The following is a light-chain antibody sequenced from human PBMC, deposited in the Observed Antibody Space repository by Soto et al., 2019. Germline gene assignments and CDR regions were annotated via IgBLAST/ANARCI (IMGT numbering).Light chain of an antibody. CDR3: QSYDSSLSGSV. Sequence: VLTQPPSVSGAPGQRVTISCTGSSSNIGASYAVHWYQQLPGTAPKLLIYGNSNRPSGVPDRFSGSKSGTSASLAITGLQAEDEADYYCQSYDSSLSGSVFGGGTKLTVL. CDR1: SSNIGASYA. J-gene: IGLJ3*02. V-gene: IGLV1-40*01. CDR2: GNS.